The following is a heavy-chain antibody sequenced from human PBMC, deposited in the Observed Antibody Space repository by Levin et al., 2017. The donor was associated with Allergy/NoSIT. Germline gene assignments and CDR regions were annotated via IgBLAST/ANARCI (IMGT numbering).Heavy chain of an antibody. Sequence: GGSLRLSCQTSGYSFPTYWIGWVRQMPGQGLEWMGLIYPRDSDTRYNPSFQGQITISADTSISTAYLQWHSLKASDSAIYLCTLKFDSWGQGTLLTVSS. CDR1: GYSFPTYW. CDR3: TLKFDS. CDR2: IYPRDSDT. J-gene: IGHJ4*02. V-gene: IGHV5-51*01.